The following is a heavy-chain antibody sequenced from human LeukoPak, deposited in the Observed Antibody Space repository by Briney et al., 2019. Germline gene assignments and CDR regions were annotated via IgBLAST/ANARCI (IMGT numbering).Heavy chain of an antibody. J-gene: IGHJ4*02. CDR1: GFTFSSDA. Sequence: GGSLRLSCAASGFTFSSDAMSWVRQAPGKGLEWVSAIISRGVSTYYADSVKVRVTISRDNAKNTLYLQMNSLRAEDTDVYYGAKDSAYYDFWCGYASDYWGQGTLVTVSS. CDR2: IISRGVST. CDR3: AKDSAYYDFWCGYASDY. D-gene: IGHD3-3*01. V-gene: IGHV3-23*01.